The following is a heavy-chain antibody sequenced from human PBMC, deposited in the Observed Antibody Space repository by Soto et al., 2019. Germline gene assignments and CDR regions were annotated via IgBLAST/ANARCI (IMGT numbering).Heavy chain of an antibody. J-gene: IGHJ6*03. CDR2: IYYSGST. CDR3: ARGNGGYERYYYYYYMDV. V-gene: IGHV4-59*01. Sequence: PSETLSLTCTVSGGSISSYYWSWIRQPPGKGLEWIGYIYYSGSTNYNPSLNSRVTISVDTSKNQFSLKLSSVTAADTAVYYCARGNGGYERYYYYYYMDVWGKGTTVTVSS. CDR1: GGSISSYY. D-gene: IGHD5-12*01.